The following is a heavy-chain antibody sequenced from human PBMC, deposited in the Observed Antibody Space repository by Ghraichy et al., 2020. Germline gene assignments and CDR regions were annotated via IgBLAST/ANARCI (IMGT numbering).Heavy chain of an antibody. Sequence: SETLSLTCTVSGGSISSSSYYWGWIRQPPGKGLEWIGSIYYSGSTYYNPSLKSRVTISVDTSKNQFSLKLSSVTAADTAVYYCARDGGQQLEYNWFDPWGQGTLVTVSS. CDR2: IYYSGST. CDR3: ARDGGQQLEYNWFDP. D-gene: IGHD6-13*01. J-gene: IGHJ5*02. V-gene: IGHV4-39*07. CDR1: GGSISSSSYY.